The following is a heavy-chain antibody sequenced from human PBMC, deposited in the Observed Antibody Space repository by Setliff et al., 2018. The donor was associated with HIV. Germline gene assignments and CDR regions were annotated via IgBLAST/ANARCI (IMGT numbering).Heavy chain of an antibody. J-gene: IGHJ3*02. D-gene: IGHD2-2*01. CDR2: IYYSGGT. CDR3: ARGDAMTPLGAFDI. V-gene: IGHV4-31*03. Sequence: SETLSLTCTDSGGSITSGGFHWSWIRQYPQKGLEWIGYIYYSGGTYYNPSLKSRVTMSVDTSKNQFSLKLSSVTAADTAVYYCARGDAMTPLGAFDIWGQGTMVTVSS. CDR1: GGSITSGGFH.